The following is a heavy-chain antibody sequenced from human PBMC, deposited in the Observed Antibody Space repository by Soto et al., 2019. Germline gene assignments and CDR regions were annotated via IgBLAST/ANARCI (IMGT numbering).Heavy chain of an antibody. J-gene: IGHJ3*02. CDR2: INHSGST. CDR1: GGSYNGYY. CDR3: ARLWGAAAGSGAFDI. V-gene: IGHV4-34*01. Sequence: SETLSLTCAVYGGSYNGYYWSWIRQPAGKGLEWIGEINHSGSTNYNPSLKSRVTISVDTSKNQFSLKLSSVTAADTAVYYCARLWGAAAGSGAFDIWGQGTMVTVSS. D-gene: IGHD6-13*01.